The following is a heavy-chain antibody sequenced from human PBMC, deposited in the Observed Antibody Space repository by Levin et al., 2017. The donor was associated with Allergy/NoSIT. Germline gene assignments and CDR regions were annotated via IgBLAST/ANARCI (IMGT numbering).Heavy chain of an antibody. CDR3: ARGESYYYYMDV. CDR1: GGSISSYY. Sequence: SETLSLTCTVSGGSISSYYWSWIRQPPGKGLEWIGYIYYSGSTNYNPSLKSRVTISVDTSKNQFSLKLSSVTAADTAVYYCARGESYYYYMDVWGKGTTVTVSS. D-gene: IGHD3-10*01. CDR2: IYYSGST. J-gene: IGHJ6*03. V-gene: IGHV4-59*01.